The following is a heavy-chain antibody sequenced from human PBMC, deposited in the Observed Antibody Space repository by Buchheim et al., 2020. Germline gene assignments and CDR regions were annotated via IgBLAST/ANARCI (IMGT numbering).Heavy chain of an antibody. Sequence: QVQLVQSGAEVKKPGASVKVSCKASGYTFTSYDINWVRQATGQGLEWMGWMNPNSGNTGYAQKFQGRVTMTRNTSISTAYMELSSLRAEDTAVYYCARDLTQNCTGGVCQGGSVYYYYGMDVWGQGTT. CDR2: MNPNSGNT. CDR1: GYTFTSYD. D-gene: IGHD2-8*02. CDR3: ARDLTQNCTGGVCQGGSVYYYYGMDV. V-gene: IGHV1-8*01. J-gene: IGHJ6*02.